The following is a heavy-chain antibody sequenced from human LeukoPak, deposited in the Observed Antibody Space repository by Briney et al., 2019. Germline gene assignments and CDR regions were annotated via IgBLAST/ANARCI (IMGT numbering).Heavy chain of an antibody. J-gene: IGHJ4*02. CDR1: GFTFSNYG. CDR2: ITGSGGNT. D-gene: IGHD2-15*01. CDR3: AKDLSYIGFGY. Sequence: GGSLRLSCAASGFTFSNYGVNWVRQAPGKGLEWVSGITGSGGNTYYADSVKGRFTISRDNSKNTMYLQMNSLRAEDTAVYCAKDLSYIGFGYWGQGTLVTVSS. V-gene: IGHV3-23*01.